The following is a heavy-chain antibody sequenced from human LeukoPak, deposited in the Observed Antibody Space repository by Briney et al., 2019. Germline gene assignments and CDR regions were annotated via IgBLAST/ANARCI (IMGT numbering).Heavy chain of an antibody. CDR2: FSSSGSTI. V-gene: IGHV3-48*03. D-gene: IGHD3-22*01. Sequence: GGSMRLSCAASRCTFSSYEMDWVRQAPGKGLEWVSYFSSSGSTIYYADSVKGRFTISRDNAKNSLYLQMNSLRAEDTAVYYCARVPNYYDSSGYYLGDAFDIWRRGTMVTVSS. J-gene: IGHJ3*02. CDR1: RCTFSSYE. CDR3: ARVPNYYDSSGYYLGDAFDI.